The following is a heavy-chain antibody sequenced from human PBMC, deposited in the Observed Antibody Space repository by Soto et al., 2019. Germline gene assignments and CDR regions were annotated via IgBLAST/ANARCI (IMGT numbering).Heavy chain of an antibody. CDR2: LLYRGTA. CDR1: DSSMSPYY. V-gene: IGHV4-59*01. D-gene: IGHD1-26*01. Sequence: SETLSLTCSVSDSSMSPYYWTWFRQAPGKGLEWIGHLLYRGTATYDPALQGRVTISLDTSKKQVSLQLSSVIAADTAVYYCAREKDFILGGYAFGYWGPGTLVTVSS. J-gene: IGHJ4*02. CDR3: AREKDFILGGYAFGY.